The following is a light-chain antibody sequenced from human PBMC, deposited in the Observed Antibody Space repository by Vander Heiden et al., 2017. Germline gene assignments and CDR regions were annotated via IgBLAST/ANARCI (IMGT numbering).Light chain of an antibody. CDR1: QSVFYSSNHY. CDR3: QQYYTTPLT. Sequence: TVMTQPPLPLAVSLCETATITCTSSQSVFYSSNHYFAWNQQKPGHPPMLLIYWASTRKSGVPDRFSGGGSGADFTLTIGSLQAEDVAVYYCQQYYTTPLTFGEGTKVEIK. V-gene: IGKV4-1*01. J-gene: IGKJ4*01. CDR2: WAS.